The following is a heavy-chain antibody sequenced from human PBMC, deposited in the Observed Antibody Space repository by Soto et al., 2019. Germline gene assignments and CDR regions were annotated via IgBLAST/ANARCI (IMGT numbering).Heavy chain of an antibody. CDR1: GGSFSGYY. CDR3: ARSLTVLLWFGELLKGHPSWFDP. Sequence: SETLSLTCAVYGGSFSGYYWSWIRQPPGKGLEWIGEINHSGSTNYNPSLKSRVTISVDTSKNQFSLKLSSVTAADTAVYYCARSLTVLLWFGELLKGHPSWFDPWGQGTLVTVSS. J-gene: IGHJ5*02. V-gene: IGHV4-34*01. D-gene: IGHD3-10*01. CDR2: INHSGST.